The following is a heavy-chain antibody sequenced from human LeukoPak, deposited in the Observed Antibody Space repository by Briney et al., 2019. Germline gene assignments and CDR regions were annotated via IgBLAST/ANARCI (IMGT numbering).Heavy chain of an antibody. CDR1: GYTFTSYD. CDR3: ARDQYYDFWSGYSNWFDP. V-gene: IGHV1-8*01. CDR2: MNPNSGNT. D-gene: IGHD3-3*01. Sequence: EASVKVSCKASGYTFTSYDINWVRQATGQGLEWMGWMNPNSGNTGYAQKFQGRVTMTRNTSISTAYMELRSLRSDDTAVYYCARDQYYDFWSGYSNWFDPWGQGTLVTVSS. J-gene: IGHJ5*02.